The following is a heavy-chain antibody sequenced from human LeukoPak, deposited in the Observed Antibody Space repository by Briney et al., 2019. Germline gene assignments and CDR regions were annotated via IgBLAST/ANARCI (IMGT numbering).Heavy chain of an antibody. CDR1: GGSISSGGYS. V-gene: IGHV4-30-2*01. J-gene: IGHJ4*02. CDR2: IYHSGST. D-gene: IGHD6-6*01. Sequence: SETLSLTCAVSGGSISSGGYSWSWIRQPPGQGLEWIGYIYHSGSTYYNPSLKSRVTISVDRSKNQFSLKLSSVTAADTAVYYCAKRSSSYYFDYWGQGTLVTVSS. CDR3: AKRSSSYYFDY.